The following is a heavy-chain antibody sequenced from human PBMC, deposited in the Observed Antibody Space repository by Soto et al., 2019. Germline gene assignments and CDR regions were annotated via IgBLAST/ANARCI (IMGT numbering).Heavy chain of an antibody. V-gene: IGHV3-23*01. Sequence: PGGSLRLSCAASGFTFISYAMSWVSQAPGKGLEWVSAISGSGGSTYYADSVKGRFTISRDNSKNTLYLQMNSLRAEDTAVYYCAKDKGIVDAFDIWGQGTMVTVSS. CDR2: ISGSGGST. J-gene: IGHJ3*02. CDR3: AKDKGIVDAFDI. D-gene: IGHD3-16*02. CDR1: GFTFISYA.